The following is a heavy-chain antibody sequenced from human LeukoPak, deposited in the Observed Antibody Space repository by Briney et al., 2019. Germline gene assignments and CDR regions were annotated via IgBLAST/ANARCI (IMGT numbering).Heavy chain of an antibody. J-gene: IGHJ4*02. D-gene: IGHD2-15*01. CDR3: AGQGYCSGGSCSDDY. CDR1: GGSISSHY. CDR2: IYYSGST. Sequence: SETLSLTCTVSGGSISSHYWSWIRQPPGKGLEWIGYIYYSGSTNYNPSLKSRVTISVDTSKNQFSLKLSSVTAADTAVYYCAGQGYCSGGSCSDDYWGQGTLVTVSS. V-gene: IGHV4-59*08.